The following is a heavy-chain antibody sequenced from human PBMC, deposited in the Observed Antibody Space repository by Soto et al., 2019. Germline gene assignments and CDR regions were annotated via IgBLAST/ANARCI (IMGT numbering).Heavy chain of an antibody. CDR3: ARVDIVATIDY. CDR1: GGSISSSSYY. J-gene: IGHJ4*02. D-gene: IGHD5-12*01. V-gene: IGHV4-39*01. CDR2: IYYSGST. Sequence: SETLSLTCTVSGGSISSSSYYWGWIRQPPGKGLEWIGSIYYSGSTYYNPSLKSRVTISVDTSKNQFSLKLNSVTAADTAVYYCARVDIVATIDYWGQGTLVTVSS.